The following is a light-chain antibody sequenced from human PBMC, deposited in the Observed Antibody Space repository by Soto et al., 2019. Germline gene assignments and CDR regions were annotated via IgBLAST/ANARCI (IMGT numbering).Light chain of an antibody. CDR3: QSYDSSLSGRV. CDR2: GNS. J-gene: IGLJ3*02. Sequence: QSVLTQPPSVSGAPGQRVTLSFTGSSSNIGAGYDVHWYQQLPGPAPKLLIYGNSNRPSGVPDRFSGSKSGTSASLAITGLQAEDEADYYFQSYDSSLSGRVFGGGTKLTVL. CDR1: SSNIGAGYD. V-gene: IGLV1-40*01.